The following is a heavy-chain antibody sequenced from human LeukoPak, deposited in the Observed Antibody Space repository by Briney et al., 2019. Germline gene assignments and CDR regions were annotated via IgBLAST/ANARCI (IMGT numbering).Heavy chain of an antibody. V-gene: IGHV3-53*01. D-gene: IGHD3-10*01. Sequence: GGSLRLSCAASGFTVSSNYMSCVRQAPGKGLEWVSVIYSGGSTYYADSVKGRFTISRDNSKNTLYLQMNSLRAEDTAVYYCAGTYYYGSGRDYWGQGTLVTVSS. CDR3: AGTYYYGSGRDY. CDR2: IYSGGST. CDR1: GFTVSSNY. J-gene: IGHJ4*02.